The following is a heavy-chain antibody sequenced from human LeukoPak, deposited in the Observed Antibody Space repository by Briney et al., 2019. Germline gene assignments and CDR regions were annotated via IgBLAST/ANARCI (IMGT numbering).Heavy chain of an antibody. CDR2: ISYDGSNK. V-gene: IGHV3-30-3*01. CDR3: ARELTLWLAVGLHY. Sequence: GGSLRLSCAASGFTFSSYAMHWVRQAPGKGLEWVAVISYDGSNKYYADSVKGRFTISRDNSKNTLYLQMNSLRAEDTAVYYCARELTLWLAVGLHYWGQGTVVTVS. D-gene: IGHD6-19*01. CDR1: GFTFSSYA. J-gene: IGHJ4*02.